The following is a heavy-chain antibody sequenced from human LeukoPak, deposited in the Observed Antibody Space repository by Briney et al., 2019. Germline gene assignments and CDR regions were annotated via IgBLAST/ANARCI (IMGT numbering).Heavy chain of an antibody. CDR1: GYSFTSYW. CDR3: ARPFGGDGYRDDAFDI. V-gene: IGHV5-51*01. CDR2: IYPGDSDT. J-gene: IGHJ3*02. D-gene: IGHD5-24*01. Sequence: KSGESLKISCKGSGYSFTSYWIGWVRQMPGKGLEWMGIIYPGDSDTRYSPSFQGQVTISADKSISTAYLQWSSLKASDTAMYYCARPFGGDGYRDDAFDIWGQGTMVTVSS.